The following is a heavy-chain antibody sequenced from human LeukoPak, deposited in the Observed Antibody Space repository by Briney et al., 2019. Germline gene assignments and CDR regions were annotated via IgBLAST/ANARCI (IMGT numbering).Heavy chain of an antibody. CDR2: IKXDGTYT. J-gene: IGHJ4*02. CDR1: GFDFRSYY. D-gene: IGHD4-23*01. V-gene: IGHV3-7*01. CDR3: TRDEGATVATYRFDF. Sequence: GGSVRLSCEAAGFDFRSYYXXXXXXAXGXGLEWLANIKXDGTYTNYXDSVKGRLXRSRDNAKNSVYLQMNSLRAEDTAVYYCTRDEGATVATYRFDFWGRGTLVTVSS.